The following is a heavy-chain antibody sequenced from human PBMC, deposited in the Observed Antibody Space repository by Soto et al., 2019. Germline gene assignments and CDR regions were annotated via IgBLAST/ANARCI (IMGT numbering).Heavy chain of an antibody. CDR3: ARHRGSYYDYVWGSPKTDY. CDR2: IYYSGST. D-gene: IGHD3-16*01. V-gene: IGHV4-39*01. CDR1: GGSISSSSYY. Sequence: ASETLSLTCTVSGGSISSSSYYWGWIRQPPGKGLEWIGSIYYSGSTYYNPSLKSRVTISVDTSKNQFSLKLSSVTAADTAVYYCARHRGSYYDYVWGSPKTDYWGQGTLVTVSS. J-gene: IGHJ4*02.